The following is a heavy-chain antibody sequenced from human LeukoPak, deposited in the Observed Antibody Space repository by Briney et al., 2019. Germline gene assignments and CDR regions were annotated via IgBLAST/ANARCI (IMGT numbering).Heavy chain of an antibody. V-gene: IGHV4-39*07. J-gene: IGHJ4*02. CDR3: ASMGKQLWFL. CDR1: GDSMSSSHYC. D-gene: IGHD5-18*01. CDR2: IYYSGST. Sequence: SETLSLTCTVSGDSMSSSHYCWGWIRQPPGKGLEWIGSIYYSGSTYYNPSLKSRVTISVDTSKNQFSLKLSSVTAADTAVYYCASMGKQLWFLWGQGTLVTVSS.